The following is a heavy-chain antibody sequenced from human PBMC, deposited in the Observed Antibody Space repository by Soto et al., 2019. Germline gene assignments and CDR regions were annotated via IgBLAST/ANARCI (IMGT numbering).Heavy chain of an antibody. CDR1: SCAIVSYY. CDR2: IYYSGST. CDR3: ASGWLDP. Sequence: LSLTCSLSSCAIVSYYWSWIGQPPGKGLEWIGYIYYSGSTNYNPSLKSRVTRSVDTSKNQFSLKLSSVTAADSALYYCASGWLDPWGQGTLVTVS. J-gene: IGHJ5*02. V-gene: IGHV4-59*01.